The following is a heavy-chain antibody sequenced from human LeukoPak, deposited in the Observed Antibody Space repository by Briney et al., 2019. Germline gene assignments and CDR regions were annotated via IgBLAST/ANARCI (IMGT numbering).Heavy chain of an antibody. J-gene: IGHJ4*02. V-gene: IGHV1-69*05. D-gene: IGHD1-26*01. Sequence: GASVKVSCKASGYTFTSYGISWVRQAPGQGLEWMGGIIPIFGTANYVQKFQGRVTITTDESTSTAYMELSSLRSEDTAVYYCAREAGGGSYSQYYFDYWGQGTLVTVSS. CDR2: IIPIFGTA. CDR1: GYTFTSYG. CDR3: AREAGGGSYSQYYFDY.